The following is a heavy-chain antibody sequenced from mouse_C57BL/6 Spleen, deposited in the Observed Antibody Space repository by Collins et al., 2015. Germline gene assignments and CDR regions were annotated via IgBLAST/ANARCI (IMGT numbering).Heavy chain of an antibody. CDR2: IYPGDGDT. J-gene: IGHJ3*01. V-gene: IGHV1-80*01. Sequence: QVQLQQSGAELVKPGASVKISCKASGYAFSSYWMNWVRQRPGKGLEWIGQIYPGDGDTNYNGKFKDKTTLTADKSSSTVYMQLSSLTSEDSAVYFCARGAYWGQGTLVTVSA. CDR1: GYAFSSYW. CDR3: ARGAY.